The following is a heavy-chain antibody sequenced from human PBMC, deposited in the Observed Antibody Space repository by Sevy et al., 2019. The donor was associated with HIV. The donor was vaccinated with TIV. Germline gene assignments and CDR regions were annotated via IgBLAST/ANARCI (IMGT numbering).Heavy chain of an antibody. J-gene: IGHJ4*02. CDR1: GFTFINFA. Sequence: GGSLRLSCAASGFTFINFAMGWVRQAPGKGLEWVSSVNGHGDTTCYSDSVQGRFTISRDNSRNTIYLLMDSLSADDTAVYYCAKARSGWYLFDFWGQGTVVTVSS. D-gene: IGHD6-19*01. V-gene: IGHV3-23*01. CDR3: AKARSGWYLFDF. CDR2: VNGHGDTT.